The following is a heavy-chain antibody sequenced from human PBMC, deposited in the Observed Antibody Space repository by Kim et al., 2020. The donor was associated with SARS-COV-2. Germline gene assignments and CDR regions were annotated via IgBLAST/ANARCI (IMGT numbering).Heavy chain of an antibody. Sequence: YADTRKSRFTISRDNSNNTRYLQMNSQRAEDTSVYYCARGFGSGWYYFDFWGQGTLVTVSS. D-gene: IGHD6-19*01. V-gene: IGHV3-66*01. CDR3: ARGFGSGWYYFDF. J-gene: IGHJ4*02.